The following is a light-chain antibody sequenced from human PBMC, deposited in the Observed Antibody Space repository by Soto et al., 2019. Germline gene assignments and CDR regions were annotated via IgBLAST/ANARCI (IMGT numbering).Light chain of an antibody. Sequence: DIVMTQSPESLAVSLGERATINCKSSQNVLYSSNNKNYLAWYQHKSGQPPQLLISWASTRESGVPDRFSGSGSATDFTLTISSLQAEDVAVYYCQQYYTSWWAFGQGTRLEIK. CDR1: QNVLYSSNNKNY. CDR2: WAS. CDR3: QQYYTSWWA. V-gene: IGKV4-1*01. J-gene: IGKJ2*01.